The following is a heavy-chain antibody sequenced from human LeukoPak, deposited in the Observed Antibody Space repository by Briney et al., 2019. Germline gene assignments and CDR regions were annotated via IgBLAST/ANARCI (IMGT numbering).Heavy chain of an antibody. CDR2: INPNSGGT. D-gene: IGHD1-7*01. V-gene: IGHV1-2*02. J-gene: IGHJ5*02. CDR1: GYTFTGYY. CDR3: AREDWNYPAGWFDP. Sequence: GASVKVSCKASGYTFTGYYMHWVRQAPGQGLEWMGWINPNSGGTNYAQKFQGRVTMTRDTSISTAYMELSRLRSDDTAVYYCAREDWNYPAGWFDPWGQGTLVTVSS.